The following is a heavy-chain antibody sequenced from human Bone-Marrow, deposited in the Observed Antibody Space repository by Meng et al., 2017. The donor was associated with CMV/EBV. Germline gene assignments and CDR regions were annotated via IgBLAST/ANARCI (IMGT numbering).Heavy chain of an antibody. CDR2: IRFDGINK. CDR1: GLTFSSYD. CDR3: AKAGSNSFDY. V-gene: IGHV3-30*02. J-gene: IGHJ4*02. D-gene: IGHD3-10*01. Sequence: GESLKISCETSGLTFSSYDMHWVRQAPGKGMERVSCIRFDGINKYYADSVQGRFTISRDNSRKSLYMQMNSLTTEDTSVYYCAKAGSNSFDYWGQGTLVTVSS.